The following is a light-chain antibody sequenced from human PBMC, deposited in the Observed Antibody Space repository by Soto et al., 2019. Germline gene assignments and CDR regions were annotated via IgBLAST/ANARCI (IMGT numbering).Light chain of an antibody. CDR2: DVA. CDR1: SSDVGGYDH. J-gene: IGLJ1*01. Sequence: QSVMTKPRSVSGSPRQSVTISCTGTSSDVGGYDHPSWYQYHPDKTPKLCIYDVAKRPSGAPGRFSCSKSGNTPSLTISRLQAEDGADYYCCSSAESSTVIYGSAPNVTVL. CDR3: CSSAESSTVI. V-gene: IGLV2-11*01.